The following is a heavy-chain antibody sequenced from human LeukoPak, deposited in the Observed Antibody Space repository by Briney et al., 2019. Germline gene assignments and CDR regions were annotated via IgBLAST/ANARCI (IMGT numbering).Heavy chain of an antibody. Sequence: SVKVSWKASGGTFGSYTISWVRQAPGQGLEWMGRIIPILGIANYAQKFQGRVTITADKSTSTAYMELSSLRSEDTAVYYCARAVDTAMVIFDYWGQGTLVTVSS. CDR3: ARAVDTAMVIFDY. D-gene: IGHD5-18*01. J-gene: IGHJ4*02. CDR2: IIPILGIA. V-gene: IGHV1-69*02. CDR1: GGTFGSYT.